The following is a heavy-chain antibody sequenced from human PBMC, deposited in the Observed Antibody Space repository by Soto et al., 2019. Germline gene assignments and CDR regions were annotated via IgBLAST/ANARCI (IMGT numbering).Heavy chain of an antibody. D-gene: IGHD3-10*01. J-gene: IGHJ6*02. CDR2: INHSGST. Sequence: QVQLQQWGAGLLKPSETLSLTCAVYGGSFSGYYWSWIRQPPGKGLEWIGEINHSGSTNYNPSLKSRVTISVDTSKNQFSLKLSSVTAADTAVYYCARKKKGLLWFRRGGMDVWGQGTTVTVSS. CDR3: ARKKKGLLWFRRGGMDV. CDR1: GGSFSGYY. V-gene: IGHV4-34*01.